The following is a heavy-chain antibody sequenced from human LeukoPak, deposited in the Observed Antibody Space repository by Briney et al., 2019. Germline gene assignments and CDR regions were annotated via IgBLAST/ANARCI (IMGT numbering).Heavy chain of an antibody. Sequence: GGSLRLSCVASGFTFRDSAMSWARQAPGKGLEWVSLISFSGDNTYYTDSVKGRFTISRDNSKDTLYLQMNSLRAEDTAIYYCARGGYYGSGSFPDYWGQGTLVTVSS. D-gene: IGHD3-10*01. CDR2: ISFSGDNT. J-gene: IGHJ4*02. V-gene: IGHV3-23*01. CDR1: GFTFRDSA. CDR3: ARGGYYGSGSFPDY.